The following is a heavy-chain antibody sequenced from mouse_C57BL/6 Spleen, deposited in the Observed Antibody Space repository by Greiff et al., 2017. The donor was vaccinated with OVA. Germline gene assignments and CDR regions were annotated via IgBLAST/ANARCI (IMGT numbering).Heavy chain of an antibody. CDR2: IDPSDSYT. D-gene: IGHD4-1*02. CDR3: ARGSTGTGFAY. J-gene: IGHJ3*01. CDR1: GYTFTSYW. V-gene: IGHV1-50*01. Sequence: QVQLKQPGAELVKPGASVKLSCKASGYTFTSYWMQWVKPRPGQGLEWIGEIDPSDSYTNYTQKFKGKATLTVDTSSSPAFLQHSSLTSEATAVSYCARGSTGTGFAYWGQGTLVTVSA.